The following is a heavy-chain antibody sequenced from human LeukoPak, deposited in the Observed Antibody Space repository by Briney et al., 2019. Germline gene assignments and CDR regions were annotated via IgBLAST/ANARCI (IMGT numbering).Heavy chain of an antibody. J-gene: IGHJ4*02. D-gene: IGHD3-22*01. CDR3: AKEADYYDSSGYYETLRVRDY. CDR2: INTDGSST. CDR1: GFTFSSYW. Sequence: GGSLRLSCAASGFTFSSYWMHWVRQAPGKGLVWVSRINTDGSSTSYADSVKGRFTISRDNAKNTLYLQMNSLRAEDTAVYYCAKEADYYDSSGYYETLRVRDYWGQGTLVTVSS. V-gene: IGHV3-74*01.